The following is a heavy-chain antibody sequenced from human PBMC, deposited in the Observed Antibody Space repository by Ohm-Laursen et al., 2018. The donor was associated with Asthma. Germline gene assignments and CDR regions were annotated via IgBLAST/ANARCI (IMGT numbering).Heavy chain of an antibody. CDR1: EFTFSLYS. D-gene: IGHD6-6*01. V-gene: IGHV3-48*04. CDR2: INGDSKSI. J-gene: IGHJ6*02. CDR3: ARGYSSSSLFVLYYYNMDV. Sequence: SLRLSCAASEFTFSLYSMNWVRQAPGKGLDWVSYINGDSKSIHYGDSVRGRFTISRDNAKNSLYLQMNSLRAEDTAVYYCARGYSSSSLFVLYYYNMDVWGQGTTVTVSS.